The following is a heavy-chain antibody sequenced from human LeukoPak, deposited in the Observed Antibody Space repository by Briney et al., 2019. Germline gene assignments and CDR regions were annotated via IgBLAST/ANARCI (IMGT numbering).Heavy chain of an antibody. Sequence: GGSLRLSCAASGFTSGSYSMNWVRQAPGKGLEWVSSISGSSTYIFYADSVKGRFTISRDNAKNSLYLQMNSLRAEDTAVYYCARTSVTTGAFDIWGQGTMVTVSS. CDR1: GFTSGSYS. CDR2: ISGSSTYI. D-gene: IGHD4-17*01. CDR3: ARTSVTTGAFDI. J-gene: IGHJ3*02. V-gene: IGHV3-21*01.